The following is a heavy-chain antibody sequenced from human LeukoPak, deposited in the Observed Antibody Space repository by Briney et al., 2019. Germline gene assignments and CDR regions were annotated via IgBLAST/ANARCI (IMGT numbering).Heavy chain of an antibody. CDR1: GFTFDDYA. Sequence: VGSLRLSCAASGFTFDDYAMHWVREAPGKGLEWVSLISEDGSSTYYADSVKGRFTISRDNRKNSLYLQMSSLRTEDTALYYCTKDGHSCHFDYWSQGTLVTVSS. CDR3: TKDGHSCHFDY. J-gene: IGHJ4*02. CDR2: ISEDGSST. D-gene: IGHD4-11*01. V-gene: IGHV3-43*02.